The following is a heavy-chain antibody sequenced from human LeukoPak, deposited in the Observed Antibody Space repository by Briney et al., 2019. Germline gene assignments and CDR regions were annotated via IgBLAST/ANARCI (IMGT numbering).Heavy chain of an antibody. CDR3: AAYVDIVAYFDY. D-gene: IGHD5-12*01. CDR2: IKQDGSVK. Sequence: GGSLRLSCEASGFTFSNYWMTWVRQAPGKGLEWVANIKQDGSVKYYVDSVKGRFTISRDNAKSSLYLQMNSLRAEDTAVYYCAAYVDIVAYFDYWGQGTLVTVSS. V-gene: IGHV3-7*03. J-gene: IGHJ4*02. CDR1: GFTFSNYW.